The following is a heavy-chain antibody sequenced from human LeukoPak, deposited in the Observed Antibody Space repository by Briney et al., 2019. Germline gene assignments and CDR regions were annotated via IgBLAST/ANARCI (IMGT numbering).Heavy chain of an antibody. CDR1: GFIFSNAW. J-gene: IGHJ4*02. CDR3: ATVRVNFFDH. CDR2: IKSKSADGTA. Sequence: GGSLRLSCAASGFIFSNAWMSWVRQAPGKGLEWIGRIKSKSADGTADYAAFVKGRFTISRDDSKNTLFLQMNGLKSEDTAVYYCATVRVNFFDHWGQGALVTVSS. D-gene: IGHD3-10*01. V-gene: IGHV3-15*01.